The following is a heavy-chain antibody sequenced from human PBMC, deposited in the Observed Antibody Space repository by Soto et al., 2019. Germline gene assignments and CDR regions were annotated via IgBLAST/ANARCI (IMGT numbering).Heavy chain of an antibody. D-gene: IGHD2-15*01. J-gene: IGHJ4*02. V-gene: IGHV1-18*01. CDR1: GYTFCKYG. CDR2: ISVYHGNT. CDR3: AKDCSGASCGFDI. Sequence: QVQLVQSGTEVKKPGASVKVSCKASGYTFCKYGISWVSQAPGQGLAWVGWISVYHGNTVHAQKFRGSVNTTTATSTSTAYMELGLLTSDDTAIYYCAKDCSGASCGFDIWGQGTLVTVSS.